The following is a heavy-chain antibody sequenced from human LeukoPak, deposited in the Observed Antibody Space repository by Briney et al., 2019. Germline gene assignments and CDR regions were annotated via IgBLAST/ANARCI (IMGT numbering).Heavy chain of an antibody. Sequence: ASVKVSCKASGYTFTSYDINWVRQATGQGLEWMGWMNPNSGNTGYAQKFQGRVTITRNTSISTAYMELSSLRSEDTAVYYCAREYSRRAGWFDPWGQGTLVTVSS. CDR2: MNPNSGNT. D-gene: IGHD6-6*01. V-gene: IGHV1-8*03. CDR1: GYTFTSYD. CDR3: AREYSRRAGWFDP. J-gene: IGHJ5*02.